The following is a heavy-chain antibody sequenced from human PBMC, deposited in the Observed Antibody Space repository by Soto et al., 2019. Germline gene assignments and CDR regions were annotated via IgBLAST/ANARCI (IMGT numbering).Heavy chain of an antibody. D-gene: IGHD1-26*01. J-gene: IGHJ4*02. Sequence: GGSLRLSCSASGFTFSSYAMHWVRQAPGKGLEYVSAISSNGGSTYYADSVKGRFTISRDNSKNTLYLQMSSLRTEDTAMYYCAKDRYSGTYPTDFDYWGQGSLVTVSS. CDR3: AKDRYSGTYPTDFDY. V-gene: IGHV3-64D*06. CDR2: ISSNGGST. CDR1: GFTFSSYA.